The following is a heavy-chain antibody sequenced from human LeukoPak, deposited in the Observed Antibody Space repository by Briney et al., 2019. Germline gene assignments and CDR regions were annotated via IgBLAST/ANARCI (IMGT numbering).Heavy chain of an antibody. V-gene: IGHV3-23*01. CDR2: ISGSGGST. D-gene: IGHD6-19*01. CDR3: ARAVWLVPFDY. CDR1: GFTFSSYA. J-gene: IGHJ4*02. Sequence: GGSLRLSCAASGFTFSSYAMSWVRQAPGKGLEWVSAISGSGGSTYYAGSVKGRFTISRDNSKNTLYLQMNSLRAEDTAVYYCARAVWLVPFDYWGQGTLVTVSS.